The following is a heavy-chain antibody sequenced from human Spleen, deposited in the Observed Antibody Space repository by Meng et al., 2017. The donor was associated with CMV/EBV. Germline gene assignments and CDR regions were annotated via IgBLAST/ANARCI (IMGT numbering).Heavy chain of an antibody. CDR2: TDSDGSDT. Sequence: GESLKISCVASGFTFRSYWMHWVRQAPGKGLVWVSRTDSDGSDTSYADSVKGRFTISRDNARNTLYLQMNSLRAEDTAVYYCSREQSYCSSTSCYTDVMDVWGQGTTVTVSS. CDR3: SREQSYCSSTSCYTDVMDV. CDR1: GFTFRSYW. V-gene: IGHV3-74*01. J-gene: IGHJ6*02. D-gene: IGHD2-2*02.